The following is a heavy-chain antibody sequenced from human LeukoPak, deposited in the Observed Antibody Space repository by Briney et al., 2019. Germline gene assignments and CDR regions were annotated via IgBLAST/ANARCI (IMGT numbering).Heavy chain of an antibody. D-gene: IGHD3-22*01. V-gene: IGHV3-30*03. CDR3: ARERYDSNDAFDI. CDR2: MSYDGSDK. Sequence: GGSLRLSCAASGFTFSSFGMHWVRQAPGKGLEWVAVMSYDGSDKYYADSVKGRFTISRDNSKNTLYLQMNSLRAEDTAVYYCARERYDSNDAFDIWGQGTMVTVSS. J-gene: IGHJ3*02. CDR1: GFTFSSFG.